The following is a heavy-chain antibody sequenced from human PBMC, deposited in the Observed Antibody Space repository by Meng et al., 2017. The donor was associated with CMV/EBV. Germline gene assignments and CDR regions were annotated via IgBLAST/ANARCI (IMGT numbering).Heavy chain of an antibody. CDR2: IYSSGST. J-gene: IGHJ4*02. V-gene: IGHV4-4*07. Sequence: EALSRTCTVPGGSISSHVWSWIRQPAGKGLEWIGRIYSSGSTNYNPSLKSRVTMSVDTSKNQYSLQLNSVTAADTAVYYCASLGGGYWGQGTLVTVSS. CDR1: GGSISSHV. D-gene: IGHD3-16*01. CDR3: ASLGGGY.